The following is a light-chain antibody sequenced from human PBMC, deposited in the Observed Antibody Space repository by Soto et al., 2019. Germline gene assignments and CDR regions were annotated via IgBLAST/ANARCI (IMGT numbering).Light chain of an antibody. V-gene: IGLV2-14*03. CDR3: SSYTSSSTQYV. CDR2: YVS. Sequence: QSVLTQPASVSGSPGQSITISCTGTSSDVGGYNYVSWYQQHPGKAPKLIIYYVSDRPSGISNRFSGSKSGNTASLTISGLQAEDEADYYCSSYTSSSTQYVFGTGTKLTVL. J-gene: IGLJ1*01. CDR1: SSDVGGYNY.